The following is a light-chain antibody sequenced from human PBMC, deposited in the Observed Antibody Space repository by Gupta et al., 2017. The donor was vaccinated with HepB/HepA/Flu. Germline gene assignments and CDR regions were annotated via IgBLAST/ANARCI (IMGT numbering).Light chain of an antibody. J-gene: IGLJ1*01. CDR2: DVI. Sequence: QSALTQPASVSGSPGQSITISCTGTNSDFGGYNFVSWYQQHPGKDHQLIHYDVINRPSGVSNRFSSSTSGTTASLTISGLQAEDDGYYYCTSYTSTDYVFGTGTKFTVL. V-gene: IGLV2-14*03. CDR3: TSYTSTDYV. CDR1: NSDFGGYNF.